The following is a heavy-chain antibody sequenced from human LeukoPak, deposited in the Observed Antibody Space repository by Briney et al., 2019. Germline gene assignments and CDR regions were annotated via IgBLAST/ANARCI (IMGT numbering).Heavy chain of an antibody. CDR3: ARDQEGFDY. Sequence: ASVKVSCKASGYTFTGNYIHWVRQAPGQRLEWMGMIYPRDGSTSYAQKFQGRVTVTRDTSTSTVHMELSGLRSEDTAVYYCARDQEGFDYWGQGTLVTVSS. CDR1: GYTFTGNY. CDR2: IYPRDGST. V-gene: IGHV1-46*01. J-gene: IGHJ4*02.